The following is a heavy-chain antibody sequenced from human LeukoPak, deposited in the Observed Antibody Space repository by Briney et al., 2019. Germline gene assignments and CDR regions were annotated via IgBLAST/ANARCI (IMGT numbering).Heavy chain of an antibody. CDR2: IYYSGST. J-gene: IGHJ4*02. D-gene: IGHD1-7*01. V-gene: IGHV4-59*08. Sequence: TSETLSLTCTVSGDSIRSYQWSWFRQPPGKGLEWIGYIYYSGSTNYNPSLKSRVTISVDTSKNQFSLKLSSVTAADTAVYYCARQGELPWNFDYWGQGTLVTVSS. CDR1: GDSIRSYQ. CDR3: ARQGELPWNFDY.